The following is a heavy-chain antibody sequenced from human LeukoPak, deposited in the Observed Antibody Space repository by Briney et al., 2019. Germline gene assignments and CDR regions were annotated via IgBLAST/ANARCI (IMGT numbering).Heavy chain of an antibody. D-gene: IGHD3-3*01. J-gene: IGHJ3*02. V-gene: IGHV4-59*11. CDR3: ATPLRITIFGVVIMDEAFDI. CDR1: GGSLSTHH. Sequence: PSETLSLTCVVSGGSLSTHHWSWIRQSPGRGLEWIGYISDSGSTNYNPSLKSRFTISVDTSKNQFPLMLSPVPAADTAVYYCATPLRITIFGVVIMDEAFDIWGQGTMVPVSS. CDR2: ISDSGST.